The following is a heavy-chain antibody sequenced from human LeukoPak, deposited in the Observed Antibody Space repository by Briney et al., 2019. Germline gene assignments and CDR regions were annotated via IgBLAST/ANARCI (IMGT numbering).Heavy chain of an antibody. CDR3: ARDITSHYFDY. J-gene: IGHJ4*02. CDR2: IWYDGGDK. D-gene: IGHD1-14*01. V-gene: IGHV3-33*01. CDR1: GFTFTRHA. Sequence: GGSLRLSCSASGFTFTRHAMHWVRQAPGKGLEWVAVIWYDGGDKYYADSVKGRFTISRDNSKNTLYLQMNSLRVEDTAVYYCARDITSHYFDYCGQGTLVTVSS.